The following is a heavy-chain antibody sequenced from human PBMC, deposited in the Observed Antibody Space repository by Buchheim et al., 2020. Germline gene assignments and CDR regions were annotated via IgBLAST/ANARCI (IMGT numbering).Heavy chain of an antibody. V-gene: IGHV4-34*01. Sequence: QVQLQQWGAGLLKPSETLSLTCAVYGGSFSGYYWSWIRQPPGKGLEWIGEINHSGSTNYNPSLKSRVTISVDTYKNQFSLKLSSVTAADTAVYYCARGTGGDFWSGYYGWGQGTL. CDR1: GGSFSGYY. J-gene: IGHJ4*02. D-gene: IGHD3-3*01. CDR3: ARGTGGDFWSGYYG. CDR2: INHSGST.